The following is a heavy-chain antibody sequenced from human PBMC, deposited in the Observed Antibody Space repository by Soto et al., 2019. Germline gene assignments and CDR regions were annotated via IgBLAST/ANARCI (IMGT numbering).Heavy chain of an antibody. V-gene: IGHV1-18*01. CDR1: GYTFTNYD. CDR2: ISAYNGDT. J-gene: IGHJ5*02. D-gene: IGHD2-15*01. CDR3: ARSGLPDPVVVVGHTPFDP. Sequence: ASVKVSCKASGYTFTNYDINWVRQAPGQGLEWMGWISAYNGDTNYAQKLQGRVTMTTDASTSTAYMELRSLRSDDTAVYYCARSGLPDPVVVVGHTPFDPWGQGTLVTVSS.